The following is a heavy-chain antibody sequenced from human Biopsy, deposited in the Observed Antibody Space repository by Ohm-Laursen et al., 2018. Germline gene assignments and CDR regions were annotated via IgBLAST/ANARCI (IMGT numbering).Heavy chain of an antibody. CDR2: IYYTGST. CDR1: RDSISNYY. Sequence: SETLSLTCSVSRDSISNYYWTWIRQSPGKGLEWIGYIYYTGSTNYNPSVKSRVTISVDTSKNQFSLKVRYVTAADTALYYCVRGVDYYDPYHYYALDVWGQGTTVTVSS. D-gene: IGHD3-22*01. J-gene: IGHJ6*02. CDR3: VRGVDYYDPYHYYALDV. V-gene: IGHV4-59*12.